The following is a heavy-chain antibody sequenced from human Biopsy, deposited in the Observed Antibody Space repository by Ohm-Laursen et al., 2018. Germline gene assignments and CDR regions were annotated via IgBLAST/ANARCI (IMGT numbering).Heavy chain of an antibody. CDR1: GDSVSSNSAA. J-gene: IGHJ3*02. CDR3: ARDTIGYDSSGYYYGDGFDI. Sequence: TQTLTLTRAISGDSVSSNSAAWNWIRQSPSRGLEWLGRTYYRSKWYNDYAVSVKSRITINPDTSKNQFSLQLNSVTPEDTAVYYCARDTIGYDSSGYYYGDGFDIWGQGTVVTVSS. CDR2: TYYRSKWYN. V-gene: IGHV6-1*01. D-gene: IGHD3-22*01.